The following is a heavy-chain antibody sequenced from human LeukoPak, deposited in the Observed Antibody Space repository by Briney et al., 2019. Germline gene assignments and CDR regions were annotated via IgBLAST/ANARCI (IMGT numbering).Heavy chain of an antibody. J-gene: IGHJ4*02. D-gene: IGHD6-25*01. CDR3: TRENAAFSPFGY. CDR1: GGYITTTNF. CDR2: VSVSGLS. V-gene: IGHV4-4*02. Sequence: SETLSLTCGVSGGYITTTNFWSWVRQTPGQGLEWIGEVSVSGLSDYNPSLRGRVTMSLDTSKNHLSLKLTSVTAADTAVYYCTRENAAFSPFGYWGQGTLVTV.